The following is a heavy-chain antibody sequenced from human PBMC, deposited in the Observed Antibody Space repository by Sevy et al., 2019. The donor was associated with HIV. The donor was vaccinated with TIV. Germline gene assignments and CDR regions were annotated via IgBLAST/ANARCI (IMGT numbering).Heavy chain of an antibody. Sequence: ASVKVSCKASGYTFSDSGYYVHWVRQAPGQGLEWMGWINPKSGATNYAQKFQGRVTMTRDRSVSTANMELGRLTSDDTAVYYCARESYDFWTGPVDYDYGMDVWGQGTTVTVSS. CDR3: ARESYDFWTGPVDYDYGMDV. V-gene: IGHV1-2*02. D-gene: IGHD3-3*01. CDR2: INPKSGAT. J-gene: IGHJ6*02. CDR1: GYTFSDSGYY.